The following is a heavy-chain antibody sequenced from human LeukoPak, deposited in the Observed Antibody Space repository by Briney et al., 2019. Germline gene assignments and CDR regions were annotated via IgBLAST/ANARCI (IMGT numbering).Heavy chain of an antibody. CDR3: ARSGLGYCSGGSCLPGYYYGMDV. V-gene: IGHV1-2*04. Sequence: ASVKVSCKASGYTFTGYYKHWVRQAPGQGLEWMGWINPNSGGTNYAQKFQGWVTMTRDTSISTAYMELSRLRSDDTAVYYCARSGLGYCSGGSCLPGYYYGMDVWGQGTTVTVSS. CDR1: GYTFTGYY. J-gene: IGHJ6*02. D-gene: IGHD2-15*01. CDR2: INPNSGGT.